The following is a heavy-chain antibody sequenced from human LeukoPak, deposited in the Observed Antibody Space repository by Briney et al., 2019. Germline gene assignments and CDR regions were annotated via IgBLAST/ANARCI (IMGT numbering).Heavy chain of an antibody. CDR3: AKPSSGWGNSWFDP. CDR2: ISYDGSNK. J-gene: IGHJ5*02. V-gene: IGHV3-30*18. CDR1: GFTFSSYG. Sequence: GRSLRLSCAASGFTFSSYGMHWVRQAPGKGLEGVAVISYDGSNKYYADSVKGRFTISRDNSENTLYLQMNSLRAEDTALYYCAKPSSGWGNSWFDPWGQGTLVTVSS. D-gene: IGHD6-19*01.